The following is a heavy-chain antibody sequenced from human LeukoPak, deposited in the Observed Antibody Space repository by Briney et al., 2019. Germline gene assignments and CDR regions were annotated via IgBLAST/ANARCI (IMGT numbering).Heavy chain of an antibody. J-gene: IGHJ4*02. CDR1: GYTFTGYY. Sequence: ASVKVSCKASGYTFTGYYMHWVRQAPGQGLEWMGWINPNSGGTNYAQKFQGRVTVTRDTSISTAYMELSRLRSDDTAVYYCARERFLEWYFDYWGQGTLVTVSS. CDR2: INPNSGGT. CDR3: ARERFLEWYFDY. V-gene: IGHV1-2*02. D-gene: IGHD3-3*01.